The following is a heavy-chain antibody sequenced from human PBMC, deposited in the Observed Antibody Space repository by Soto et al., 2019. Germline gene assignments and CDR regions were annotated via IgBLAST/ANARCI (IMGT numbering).Heavy chain of an antibody. D-gene: IGHD6-19*01. J-gene: IGHJ4*02. V-gene: IGHV3-30*19. CDR1: GFTFSAFG. CDR2: IHVAMIY. Sequence: QVHLVESGGDVVQPGKSLRLSCAASGFTFSAFGMHWVRQAPGKGLEWVAGIHVAMIYNYADSVKGRFTISRDNTKNTVHLQMDSMSAEDTAVYFCAMDWLGHYFDYWGQGTLVTVSA. CDR3: AMDWLGHYFDY.